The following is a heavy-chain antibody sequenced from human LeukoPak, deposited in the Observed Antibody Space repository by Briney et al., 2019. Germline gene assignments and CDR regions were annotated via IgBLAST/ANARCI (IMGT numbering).Heavy chain of an antibody. CDR1: GGSISSGGYY. J-gene: IGHJ4*02. V-gene: IGHV4-31*03. Sequence: PSETLSLTCTVSGGSISSGGYYWSWIRQHPGKGLEWIGYIYYSGSTYYNPSLKSRVTISVDTSKNQFSLKLSSVTAADTAVYYCARDGSSLFDYWGQGTLVTVSS. CDR3: ARDGSSLFDY. CDR2: IYYSGST. D-gene: IGHD6-13*01.